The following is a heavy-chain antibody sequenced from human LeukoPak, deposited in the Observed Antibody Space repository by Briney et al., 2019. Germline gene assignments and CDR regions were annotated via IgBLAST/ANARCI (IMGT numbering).Heavy chain of an antibody. V-gene: IGHV4-59*01. D-gene: IGHD6-13*01. CDR3: ARGPGGIAAAGYYFDY. Sequence: PSETLSLTCTVSGGSISSYYWSWIRQPPGKGLEWIGYIYHSGSTNYNPSLKSRVTISVDTSRNQFSLKLSSVTAADTAVYYCARGPGGIAAAGYYFDYWGQGTLVTVSS. CDR2: IYHSGST. J-gene: IGHJ4*02. CDR1: GGSISSYY.